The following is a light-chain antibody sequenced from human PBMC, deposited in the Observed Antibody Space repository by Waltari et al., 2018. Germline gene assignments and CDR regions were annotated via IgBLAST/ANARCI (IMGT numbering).Light chain of an antibody. CDR2: GVI. J-gene: IGLJ3*02. Sequence: QSALTQPASVSGSPGQSITISCPGTSSNVGFYNLVSWYQQHPDKAPKLQVYGVIERPSGVSSRFSGSKSGNTASLTISGLQAEDEADYYCCSYAGRNIWVFGGGTKVTVL. V-gene: IGLV2-23*02. CDR1: SSNVGFYNL. CDR3: CSYAGRNIWV.